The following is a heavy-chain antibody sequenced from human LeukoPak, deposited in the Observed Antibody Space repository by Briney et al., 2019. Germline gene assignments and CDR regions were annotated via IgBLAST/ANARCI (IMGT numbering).Heavy chain of an antibody. CDR1: GFTFNNHN. D-gene: IGHD3-10*02. CDR2: ISGSGDAI. V-gene: IGHV3-48*03. Sequence: GGSLRLSCVASGFTFNNHNMDWVRQAPGKGLEWISYISGSGDAIFYADSVQGRFTISRDNAKNSLYLQMNSLRAEDTAVYYCAELGITMIGGVWGKGTTVTISS. CDR3: AELGITMIGGV. J-gene: IGHJ6*04.